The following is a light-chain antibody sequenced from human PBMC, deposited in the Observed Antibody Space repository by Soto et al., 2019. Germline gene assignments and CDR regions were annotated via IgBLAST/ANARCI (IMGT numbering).Light chain of an antibody. J-gene: IGKJ4*01. CDR2: AAS. CDR1: QGISTY. Sequence: DIQMTQSPSSLSASVGDRVTITCRASQGISTYLAWYQQKPGKVPKLLIYAASTLQSGVPSRFSGSGSGTAFTLTICSLQPEDVATYYCQKYYSVPLTFGGGTKVEIK. V-gene: IGKV1-27*01. CDR3: QKYYSVPLT.